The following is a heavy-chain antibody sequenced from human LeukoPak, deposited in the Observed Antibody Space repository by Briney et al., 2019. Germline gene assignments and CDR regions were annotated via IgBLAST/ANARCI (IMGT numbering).Heavy chain of an antibody. Sequence: GGSLRLSCAASGFTFSSYGMHWVRQAPGKGLEWVAVISYDGSNNYYADSVKGRFTISRENSKNALYLQMNSLSAGDTVGYYCAKAGLWIQLWSYFDYWGQGTLVTVSS. CDR1: GFTFSSYG. CDR3: AKAGLWIQLWSYFDY. V-gene: IGHV3-30*18. CDR2: ISYDGSNN. J-gene: IGHJ4*02. D-gene: IGHD5-18*01.